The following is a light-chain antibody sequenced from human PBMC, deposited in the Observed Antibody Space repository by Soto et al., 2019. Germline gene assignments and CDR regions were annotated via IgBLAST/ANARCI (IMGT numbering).Light chain of an antibody. J-gene: IGLJ2*01. CDR2: EVS. CDR3: SSYTTTRTLVA. CDR1: SSDVGGFNF. V-gene: IGLV2-14*01. Sequence: QSALTQPASVSGSPGQSITISCTGTSSDVGGFNFVSWYQQHPGKAPKLMIYEVSNRPSGVSNRFSASKSGNTASLTISGLQAEDEADYYCSSYTTTRTLVAFGGGTKLTVL.